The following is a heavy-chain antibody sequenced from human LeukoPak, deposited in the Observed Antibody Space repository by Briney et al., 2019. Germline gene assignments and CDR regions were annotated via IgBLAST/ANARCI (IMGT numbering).Heavy chain of an antibody. CDR2: IYYSGST. Sequence: SETLSLTCTVSGGSISSYYWSWIRQPPGKGLEWIGYIYYSGSTNYNPSLKSRVTISVDTSKNQFSLKLSSVTAADTAVYYCARLGYGSGSYYWFDPWGQGTLVTVSS. CDR1: GGSISSYY. V-gene: IGHV4-59*12. CDR3: ARLGYGSGSYYWFDP. D-gene: IGHD3-10*01. J-gene: IGHJ5*02.